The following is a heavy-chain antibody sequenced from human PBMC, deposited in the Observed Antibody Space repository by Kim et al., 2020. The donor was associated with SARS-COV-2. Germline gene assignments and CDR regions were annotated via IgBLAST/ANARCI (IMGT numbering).Heavy chain of an antibody. Sequence: ASVKVSCKASGYTFTSYGISWVRQAPGQGLEWMGWISAYNGNTNYAQKLQGRVTMTTDTSTSTAYMELRSLRSDDTAVYYCARDYVSEVLLWFGEKTGNWFDPWGQGTLVTVSS. J-gene: IGHJ5*02. D-gene: IGHD3-10*01. CDR2: ISAYNGNT. V-gene: IGHV1-18*01. CDR3: ARDYVSEVLLWFGEKTGNWFDP. CDR1: GYTFTSYG.